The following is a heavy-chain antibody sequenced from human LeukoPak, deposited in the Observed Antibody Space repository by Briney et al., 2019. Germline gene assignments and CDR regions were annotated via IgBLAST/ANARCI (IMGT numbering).Heavy chain of an antibody. CDR3: ARGLAVAGTHFDH. CDR1: GFTFNDYY. V-gene: IGHV3-11*01. Sequence: QAGGSLRLSCAASGFTFNDYYMSWIRQAPGKGLEWISYITSGGRPIYYADSVKGRFTISRDNAKNSLDLQMDSLTAEDTAMYYCARGLAVAGTHFDHWGQGTLVTVSS. D-gene: IGHD6-19*01. CDR2: ITSGGRPI. J-gene: IGHJ4*02.